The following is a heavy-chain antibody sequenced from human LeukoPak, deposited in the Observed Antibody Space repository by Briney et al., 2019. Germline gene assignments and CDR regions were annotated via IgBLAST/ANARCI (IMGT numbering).Heavy chain of an antibody. CDR2: ISGSGDNT. CDR1: GFTFSSYA. Sequence: GGSLRLSCAASGFTFSSYAMSWVRQVPGKGLEWVSVISGSGDNTYHADSVKGRFTISRDNSKNTLYLQMNSLRAEDTAVYYCARRPVTIFGVGAWPYGMDVWGQGTTVTVSS. V-gene: IGHV3-23*01. J-gene: IGHJ6*02. D-gene: IGHD3-3*01. CDR3: ARRPVTIFGVGAWPYGMDV.